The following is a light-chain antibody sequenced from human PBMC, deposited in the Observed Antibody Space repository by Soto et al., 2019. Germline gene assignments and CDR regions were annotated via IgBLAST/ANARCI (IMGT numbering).Light chain of an antibody. Sequence: ETVLTQSPGTLSLSPGERATLSCRASQSVSSNYLAWYRHIPGQAPRLLIYGASTRATGIPDRFSGSGSGTDFTLTISGLEPEDFAVYYCQQFDRSLPSWTFGQGTKVE. CDR1: QSVSSNY. J-gene: IGKJ1*01. CDR2: GAS. V-gene: IGKV3-20*01. CDR3: QQFDRSLPSWT.